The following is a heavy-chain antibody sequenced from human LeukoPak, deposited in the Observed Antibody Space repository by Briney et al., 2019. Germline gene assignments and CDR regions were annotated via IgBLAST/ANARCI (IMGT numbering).Heavy chain of an antibody. V-gene: IGHV1-46*01. Sequence: ASVKVSCKASGYTFTSYYIHWVRQAPGQGLEWMGIINPSGGSTSYAQKFQGRVTMTRDMSTSTVCMELSSLRSEDTAVYYCARDGAIIAVAGTLYYFDYWGQGTLVTVSS. CDR3: ARDGAIIAVAGTLYYFDY. J-gene: IGHJ4*02. CDR2: INPSGGST. D-gene: IGHD6-19*01. CDR1: GYTFTSYY.